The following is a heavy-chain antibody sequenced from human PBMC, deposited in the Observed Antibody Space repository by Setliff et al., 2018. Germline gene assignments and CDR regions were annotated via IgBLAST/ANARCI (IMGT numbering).Heavy chain of an antibody. V-gene: IGHV3-15*01. CDR2: VRSNSVGGTT. CDR3: ARGGGYSSSWPGGDYFDY. J-gene: IGHJ4*02. Sequence: PGGSLRLSCTASGLTFADAWMNWVRQAPGKGLEWVARVRSNSVGGTTEYGAPVKGRFTISRDDSKSIAYLQRNSLKTEDTAVYYCARGGGYSSSWPGGDYFDYWGQGTLVTVSS. CDR1: GLTFADAW. D-gene: IGHD6-13*01.